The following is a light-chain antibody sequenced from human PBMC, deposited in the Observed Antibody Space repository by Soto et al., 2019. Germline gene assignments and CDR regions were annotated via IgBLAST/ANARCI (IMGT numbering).Light chain of an antibody. CDR1: SSNIGAGYD. Sequence: QSVLTQPPSVSGAPGQRVTISCTGRSSNIGAGYDVPWYQQLPGTAPKLLIYGNNNRPSGVPDRFSGSKSGTSASLAITGLQAEDEADYYCQSYASSLSAYVFGTGTKLTV. V-gene: IGLV1-40*01. CDR3: QSYASSLSAYV. CDR2: GNN. J-gene: IGLJ1*01.